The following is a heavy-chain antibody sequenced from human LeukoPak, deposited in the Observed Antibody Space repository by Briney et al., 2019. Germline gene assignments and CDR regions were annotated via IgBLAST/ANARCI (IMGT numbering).Heavy chain of an antibody. J-gene: IGHJ1*01. CDR1: GFTFSNYG. D-gene: IGHD2-15*01. Sequence: GGSLRLSCVASGFTFSNYGMDWVRQAPGKGLEWVASISTSSSYIFYADSVKGRFTISRDNPKKSMYLQINSLRAEDTAVYFCERNRYGYGSGGYSPEHFHHWGQGTLVTVSS. CDR2: ISTSSSYI. V-gene: IGHV3-21*01. CDR3: ERNRYGYGSGGYSPEHFHH.